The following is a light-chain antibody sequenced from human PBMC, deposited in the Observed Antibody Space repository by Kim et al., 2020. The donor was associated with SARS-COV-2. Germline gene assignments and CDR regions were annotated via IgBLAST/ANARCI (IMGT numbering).Light chain of an antibody. Sequence: GPSVTLSCTGTSSDVGGYNYVSWYQQHPGKAPKLMIYDVSKRPSGVPDRFSGSKSGNTASLTISGLQAEDEADYYCCSYAGSYGVVFGGGTQLTVL. V-gene: IGLV2-11*01. CDR1: SSDVGGYNY. CDR3: CSYAGSYGVV. CDR2: DVS. J-gene: IGLJ2*01.